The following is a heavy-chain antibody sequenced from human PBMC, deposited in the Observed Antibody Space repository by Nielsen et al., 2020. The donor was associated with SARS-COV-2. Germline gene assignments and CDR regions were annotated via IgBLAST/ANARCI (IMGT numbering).Heavy chain of an antibody. CDR1: GFTLHHYV. J-gene: IGHJ6*03. Sequence: GGSLRLSCVASGFTLHHYVVHWVRQAPGKGLEWVAVIWYDGSNKYYADSVKGRFTISRDNGRNSVYLEVNSLRVEDTAVYYCARVDGVVIFHYYMDVWGEGTSVTVSS. CDR3: ARVDGVVIFHYYMDV. D-gene: IGHD3-16*02. CDR2: IWYDGSNK. V-gene: IGHV3-33*08.